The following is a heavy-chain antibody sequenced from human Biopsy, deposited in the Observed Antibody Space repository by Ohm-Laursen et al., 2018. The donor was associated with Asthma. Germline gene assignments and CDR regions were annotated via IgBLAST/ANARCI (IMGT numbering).Heavy chain of an antibody. V-gene: IGHV1-69*13. Sequence: SVKVSCKSLGGTFNTYVIGWVRQAPGQGLEWMGGINSVFGTTTYPQKFQDRVMITADDSTSTVYMELSSLRSEDTAVYYCARKAGSCISRTCYSLDFWGQGTLVTASS. CDR1: GGTFNTYV. CDR2: INSVFGTT. J-gene: IGHJ4*02. D-gene: IGHD2-2*01. CDR3: ARKAGSCISRTCYSLDF.